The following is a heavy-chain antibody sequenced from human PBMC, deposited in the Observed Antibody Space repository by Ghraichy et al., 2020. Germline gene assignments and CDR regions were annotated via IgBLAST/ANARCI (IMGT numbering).Heavy chain of an antibody. Sequence: SETLSLTCAVYGGSFSAYYWNWVRQPPGKGLEWIGEINRSGSTNYNPSLKSRVTMSADTSKNQFSLKLSSVTAADTAVYYCAGERPPSRHASSWYYYYYGMDVWGQGTTVSVSS. CDR1: GGSFSAYY. V-gene: IGHV4-34*01. D-gene: IGHD6-13*01. CDR2: INRSGST. CDR3: AGERPPSRHASSWYYYYYGMDV. J-gene: IGHJ6*02.